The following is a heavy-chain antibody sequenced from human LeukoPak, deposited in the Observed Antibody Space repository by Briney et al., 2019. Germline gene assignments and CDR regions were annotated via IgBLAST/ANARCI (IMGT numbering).Heavy chain of an antibody. D-gene: IGHD1-14*01. CDR2: INHSGST. CDR3: AKGTHDY. J-gene: IGHJ4*02. V-gene: IGHV4-34*01. CDR1: GGSFSGYY. Sequence: SETLSLTCAVYGGSFSGYYWSWIRQPPGKGLEWIGEINHSGSTNYNPSLKSRVTISVDTSKNQFSLKLSSVTAADTAVYYCAKGTHDYWGQGTLVTASS.